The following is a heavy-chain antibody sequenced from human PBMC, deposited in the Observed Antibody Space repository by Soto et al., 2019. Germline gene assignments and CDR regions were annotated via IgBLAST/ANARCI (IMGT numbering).Heavy chain of an antibody. CDR1: GGSISSSSYY. D-gene: IGHD4-17*01. V-gene: IGHV4-39*01. CDR3: ARHGGLKWTVTINY. J-gene: IGHJ4*02. CDR2: IYYSGST. Sequence: QLQLQESGPGLVKPSETLSLTCTVSGGSISSSSYYWGWIRQPPGKGLEWIGSIYYSGSTYYNPSLKSRVTRSVDTSKNQFSRKLSSVTAADTAVYYCARHGGLKWTVTINYWGQGTLVTVSS.